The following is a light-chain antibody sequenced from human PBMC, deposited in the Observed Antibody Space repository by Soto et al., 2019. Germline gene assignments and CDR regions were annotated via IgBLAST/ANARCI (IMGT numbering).Light chain of an antibody. CDR1: QSVSSN. CDR2: GAS. CDR3: QQYNHWPLT. Sequence: EIVMTQSPATLSVSPGERATLSCRASQSVSSNLAWYQQKPGQAPRLLIYGASTRATGIPARFSGSGSGTEFTLTISSLQSEDVAVYSCQQYNHWPLTFGGGTKVEIK. J-gene: IGKJ4*01. V-gene: IGKV3-15*01.